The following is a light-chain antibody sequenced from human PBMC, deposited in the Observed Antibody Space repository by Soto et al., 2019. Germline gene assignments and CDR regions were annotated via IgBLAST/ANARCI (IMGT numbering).Light chain of an antibody. CDR3: CSYAGSYTPHVV. V-gene: IGLV2-11*01. Sequence: QSALTQPRSVSGSPGQSVTISCTGTSSDVGGYNYVSWYQQHPGKAPKLMIYDVSKRPSGVPDRFSGSKSGNTASLTISWLQAEDEADYYCCSYAGSYTPHVVFGGGTQLTVL. CDR2: DVS. CDR1: SSDVGGYNY. J-gene: IGLJ2*01.